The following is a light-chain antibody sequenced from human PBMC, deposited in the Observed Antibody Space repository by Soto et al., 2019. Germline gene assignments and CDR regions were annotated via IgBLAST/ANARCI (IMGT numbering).Light chain of an antibody. J-gene: IGKJ4*01. CDR3: QQLYSHPLT. Sequence: IQLTQSPSSLSASVGDRVTITCRASQGITSYFAWYQQRPGKAPRLLIYSASTLQSGVPSRFSGSGYGTDLSLTISNLQPEDFATYYCQQLYSHPLTFGGGTKVEIK. CDR2: SAS. V-gene: IGKV1-9*01. CDR1: QGITSY.